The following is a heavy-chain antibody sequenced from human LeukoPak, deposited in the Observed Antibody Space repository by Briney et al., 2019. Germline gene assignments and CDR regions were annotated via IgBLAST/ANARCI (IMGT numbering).Heavy chain of an antibody. D-gene: IGHD3-10*01. V-gene: IGHV3-7*04. CDR2: IKQDGSEK. J-gene: IGHJ4*02. Sequence: SGGSLRLSCAASGFTFSSYWMSWVRQAREKGLEWVANIKQDGSEKYYVDSVKGRFTISRDNAKNSLYPQMNSLRAEDTAVYYCASDREYYYGSGSFDYWGQGTLVTVSS. CDR1: GFTFSSYW. CDR3: ASDREYYYGSGSFDY.